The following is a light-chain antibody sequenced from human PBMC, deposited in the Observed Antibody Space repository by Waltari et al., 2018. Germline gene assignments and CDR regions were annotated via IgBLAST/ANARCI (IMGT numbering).Light chain of an antibody. V-gene: IGLV2-23*02. CDR1: SGDVGRYNL. CDR2: EVG. CDR3: CSDAGAGTGV. Sequence: QSALTQPASVSGSPGQSITISCTGTSGDVGRYNLVSWYQQHPGKAPKLMIYEVGKRPSVISHRFSGSKSDNTASRTISGRQAGDEADYYCCSDAGAGTGVFGGGTKVTVL. J-gene: IGLJ3*02.